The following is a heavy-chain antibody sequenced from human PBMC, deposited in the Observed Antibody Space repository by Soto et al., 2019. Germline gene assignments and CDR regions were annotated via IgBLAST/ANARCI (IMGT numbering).Heavy chain of an antibody. V-gene: IGHV4-30-2*01. CDR2: INHLETT. D-gene: IGHD1-26*01. J-gene: IGHJ4*02. Sequence: SETLSLTCTVSGASITVGGYSWSCIRQTPGKGLEWIGYINHLETTFYNPSFESRLTLSIDRAKNQFSLKLHSMSAADRAVYFCARGGGSDSFDYWGQGILVTVSS. CDR3: ARGGGSDSFDY. CDR1: GASITVGGYS.